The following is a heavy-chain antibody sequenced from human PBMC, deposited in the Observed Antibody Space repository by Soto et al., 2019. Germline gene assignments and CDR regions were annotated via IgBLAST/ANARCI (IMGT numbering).Heavy chain of an antibody. J-gene: IGHJ4*02. CDR3: ARVDRISQYFDF. CDR2: INPSGGTT. D-gene: IGHD2-15*01. Sequence: ASVKVSCKASGYTFTSYYLHWVRQAPGQGLEWLGIINPSGGTTTYAQKFQGRVTVTSDTSTSTVYMELTSLRAEDTAVYYCARVDRISQYFDFWGQGTLVTVSS. CDR1: GYTFTSYY. V-gene: IGHV1-46*01.